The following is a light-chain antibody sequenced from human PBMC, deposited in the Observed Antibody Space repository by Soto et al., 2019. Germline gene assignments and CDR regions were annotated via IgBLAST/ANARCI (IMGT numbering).Light chain of an antibody. CDR2: EVS. CDR1: SSDVGGYNY. J-gene: IGLJ1*01. Sequence: QSALTQPASVSGSPGQSITIACSGTSSDVGGYNYVSWFQQHPGKAPKLLIYEVSNRPSGVSNRFSASKSGNTASLTISGLQAEDEATYYCSSYSSSSPLVFGTGTKVTVL. CDR3: SSYSSSSPLV. V-gene: IGLV2-14*01.